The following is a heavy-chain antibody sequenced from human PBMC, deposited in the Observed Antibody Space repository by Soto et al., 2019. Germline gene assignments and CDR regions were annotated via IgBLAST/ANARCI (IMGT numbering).Heavy chain of an antibody. CDR3: ARTVLWFGELSYFDY. J-gene: IGHJ4*02. CDR2: IIPIFGTA. V-gene: IGHV1-69*01. D-gene: IGHD3-10*01. Sequence: QVQLVQSGAEVKKPGSSVKVSCKASGGTFSSYAISWVRQAPGQGLEWTGGIIPIFGTANYAQKFQGRVTITADESTSTAYMELSSLRSEDTAVYYCARTVLWFGELSYFDYWGQGTLVTVSS. CDR1: GGTFSSYA.